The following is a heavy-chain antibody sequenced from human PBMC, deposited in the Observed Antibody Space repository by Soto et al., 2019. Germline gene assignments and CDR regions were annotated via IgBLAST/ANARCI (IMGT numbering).Heavy chain of an antibody. V-gene: IGHV3-23*01. CDR3: VKDCSAASCYLPLDY. CDR1: GFTFSNYA. Sequence: EVQLLESGGGLVRPGGSLRLSCAASGFTFSNYAMSWVRQASGKGLEWVSGVSGSGGSTGYAESVKGRFTISRDNSKDTLYLQMNNLRTEDTAIYYCVKDCSAASCYLPLDYWGQGTLVTVPS. J-gene: IGHJ4*02. D-gene: IGHD2-2*01. CDR2: VSGSGGST.